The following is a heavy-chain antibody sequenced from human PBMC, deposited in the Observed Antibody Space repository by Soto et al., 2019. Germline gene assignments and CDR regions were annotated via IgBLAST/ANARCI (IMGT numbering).Heavy chain of an antibody. J-gene: IGHJ6*02. CDR1: GFAFTGYT. Sequence: EVQLVESGGALVKPGGSLTLSCAASGFAFTGYTMNWVRQAPGTGLEWVSSIASGSNSVDYADSLKGRFTVSRDNAKNSLSLHMHSLRVEDTAVCGCARGAGVCGGGGERGYYGMDVWGQGTTVIVSS. D-gene: IGHD2-21*01. CDR3: ARGAGVCGGGGERGYYGMDV. CDR2: IASGSNSV. V-gene: IGHV3-21*02.